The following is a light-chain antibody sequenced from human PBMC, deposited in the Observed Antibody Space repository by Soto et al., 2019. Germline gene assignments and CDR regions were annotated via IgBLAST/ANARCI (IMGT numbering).Light chain of an antibody. CDR2: EVN. CDR1: SSDVGGYNY. Sequence: QSALTQPPSASGSPGQSVAISCTGTSSDVGGYNYVSWYQQHPGKAPKLMIYEVNKRPSGVPDRFSGSNSENTATLTISRVEAGDEAYYYCQVWDRSSDHRGVFGGGTKLTVL. J-gene: IGLJ2*01. V-gene: IGLV2-8*01. CDR3: QVWDRSSDHRGV.